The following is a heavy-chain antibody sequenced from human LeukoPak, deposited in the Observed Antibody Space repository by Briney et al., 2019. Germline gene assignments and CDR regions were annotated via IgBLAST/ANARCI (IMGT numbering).Heavy chain of an antibody. CDR2: IKQGGSEK. CDR1: GFTFSSYW. Sequence: PGGSLRLSCAASGFTFSSYWMSWVRQAPGKGLEWVANIKQGGSEKYYVDSVKGRFTISRDNAKNSLYLQMHSLRAEDTAVYYCARARNIVLMVYAMEYWGQGTLVTVSS. CDR3: ARARNIVLMVYAMEY. V-gene: IGHV3-7*01. J-gene: IGHJ4*02. D-gene: IGHD2-8*01.